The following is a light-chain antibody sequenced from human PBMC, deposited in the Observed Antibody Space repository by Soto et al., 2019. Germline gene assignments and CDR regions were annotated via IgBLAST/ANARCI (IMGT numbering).Light chain of an antibody. CDR3: SSYTSSSTVV. CDR2: DVS. Sequence: QSALTQPASVSGSPGQSITISCTGTISDVGSYNYVSWYQQHPGKAPKLMIYDVSDRPSGVSNRFSGSKSGNTASLTISGLQAEDEADYYCSSYTSSSTVVFGGGTKLTV. V-gene: IGLV2-14*01. J-gene: IGLJ2*01. CDR1: ISDVGSYNY.